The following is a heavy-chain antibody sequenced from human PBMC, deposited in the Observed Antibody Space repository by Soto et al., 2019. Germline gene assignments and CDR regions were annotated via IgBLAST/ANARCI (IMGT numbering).Heavy chain of an antibody. V-gene: IGHV3-74*01. D-gene: IGHD6-13*01. CDR1: GFTFSSYW. Sequence: GGSLRLSCAASGFTFSSYWMHWVRQAPGKGLEWVSRIEGDGSSTTSADSVKGRFTVSRDDARNTLYLQMSSLRADDTAIYYCAREGLDTAGFFDVWGQGTMVTV. J-gene: IGHJ3*01. CDR2: IEGDGSST. CDR3: AREGLDTAGFFDV.